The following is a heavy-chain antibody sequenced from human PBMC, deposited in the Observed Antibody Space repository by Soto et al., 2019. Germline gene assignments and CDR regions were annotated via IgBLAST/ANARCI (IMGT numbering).Heavy chain of an antibody. V-gene: IGHV4-30-2*01. CDR3: ARGRRVILVRGVITQYFDY. CDR2: IYHSGST. Sequence: QLQLQESGSGLVKPSQTLSLTCAVSGGSISSGGYSWSWIRQPPGKGLEWIGYIYHSGSTYYNPSLKSRVTISVDRSKNQFSLKLSSVTAADTAVYYCARGRRVILVRGVITQYFDYWGQGTLVTVSS. CDR1: GGSISSGGYS. D-gene: IGHD3-10*01. J-gene: IGHJ4*02.